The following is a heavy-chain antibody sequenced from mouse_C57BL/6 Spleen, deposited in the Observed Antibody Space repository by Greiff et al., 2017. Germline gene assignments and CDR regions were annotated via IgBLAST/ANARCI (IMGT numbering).Heavy chain of an antibody. Sequence: QVQLQQPGAELVKPGASVKLSCKASGYTFTSYWMHWVKQRPGPGLEWIGMIHPNSGSTNYNEKFKSKATLTVDKSSSTAYMQLSSLTSEDSAVYYCARYYDYSYAMDYWGQGTSVTVSS. D-gene: IGHD2-4*01. V-gene: IGHV1-64*01. CDR1: GYTFTSYW. J-gene: IGHJ4*01. CDR3: ARYYDYSYAMDY. CDR2: IHPNSGST.